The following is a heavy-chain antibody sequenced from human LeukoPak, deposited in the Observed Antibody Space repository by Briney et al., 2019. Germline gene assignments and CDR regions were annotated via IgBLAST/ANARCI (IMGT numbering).Heavy chain of an antibody. CDR3: ARDLGGRVESFDY. V-gene: IGHV3-66*02. Sequence: GGSLRLSCAASGFTVSSNYMSWVRQAPGKGLEWVSVIYSGGSTYYADSVKGRFTISRDNSKNTLYLQMNSLRAEDTAVYYCARDLGGRVESFDYWGQGTLVTVSS. CDR2: IYSGGST. D-gene: IGHD3-16*01. J-gene: IGHJ4*02. CDR1: GFTVSSNY.